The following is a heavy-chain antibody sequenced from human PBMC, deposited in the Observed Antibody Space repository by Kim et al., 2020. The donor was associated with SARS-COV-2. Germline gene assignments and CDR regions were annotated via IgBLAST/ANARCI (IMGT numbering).Heavy chain of an antibody. CDR3: AKEDWQQLGGFDP. Sequence: YADSVRGRSTISRDNSKNTLSLQLNSLRPEDTAVYYCAKEDWQQLGGFDPWGQGTLVTVSA. D-gene: IGHD6-13*01. J-gene: IGHJ5*02. V-gene: IGHV3-30*02.